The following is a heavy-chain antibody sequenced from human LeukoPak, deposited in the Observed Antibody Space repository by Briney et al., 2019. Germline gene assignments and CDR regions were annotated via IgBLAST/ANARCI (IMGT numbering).Heavy chain of an antibody. CDR3: AKGDAYCGGDCFPD. Sequence: GGSLRLSCAASGFTFSSYGMHWVRQAPGKGLEWVAVISYDGSNKYYADSVKGRFTISRDNSKNTLYLQMNSLRAEDTAVYFCAKGDAYCGGDCFPDWGQGTLVTVSS. J-gene: IGHJ4*02. V-gene: IGHV3-30*18. D-gene: IGHD2-21*02. CDR2: ISYDGSNK. CDR1: GFTFSSYG.